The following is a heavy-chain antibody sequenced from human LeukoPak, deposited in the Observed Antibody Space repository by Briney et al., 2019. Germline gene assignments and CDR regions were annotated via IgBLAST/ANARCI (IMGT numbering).Heavy chain of an antibody. CDR1: GYTFTGYY. D-gene: IGHD3-22*01. Sequence: ASVKVSCKASGYTFTGYYMHWVRQAPGQGLEWMGWINPNSGGTNYAQKFQGRVTMTRDTSISTAYMELSRLRSDDTAVYYCARRRSYYDSSGYYGGPTYWGQGTLVTVSS. V-gene: IGHV1-2*02. J-gene: IGHJ4*02. CDR2: INPNSGGT. CDR3: ARRRSYYDSSGYYGGPTY.